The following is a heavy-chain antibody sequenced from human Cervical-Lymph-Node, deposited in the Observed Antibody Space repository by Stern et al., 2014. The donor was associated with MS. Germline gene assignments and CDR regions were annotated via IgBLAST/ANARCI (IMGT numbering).Heavy chain of an antibody. D-gene: IGHD2-15*01. CDR2: IIPILDTT. V-gene: IGHV1-69*11. CDR1: GDTFSTHA. J-gene: IGHJ4*02. CDR3: AREKSDCSGGSCFSSLDY. Sequence: VQLVQSGAAVKKPGSSVKVSCKSSGDTFSTHAISWVRQAPGQGLERMGRIIPILDTTDYAQKFQGRLTIDADEFTNTAYMELSSLTPDDTAVYYCAREKSDCSGGSCFSSLDYWGQGTLVTVSS.